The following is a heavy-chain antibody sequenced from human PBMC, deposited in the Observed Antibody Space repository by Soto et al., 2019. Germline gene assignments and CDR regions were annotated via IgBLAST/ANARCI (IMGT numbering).Heavy chain of an antibody. J-gene: IGHJ6*02. V-gene: IGHV1-46*01. D-gene: IGHD6-19*01. CDR3: ARDLAVALNYYYGMDV. CDR1: GYTFTSYY. CDR2: INPRGGST. Sequence: ASVKVSCKASGYTFTSYYMHWVRQAPGQGLGWMGIINPRGGSTSYAQKFQGRVTMTRDTSTSTVYMELSSLRSEDTAVYYCARDLAVALNYYYGMDVWGQGTTVTVSS.